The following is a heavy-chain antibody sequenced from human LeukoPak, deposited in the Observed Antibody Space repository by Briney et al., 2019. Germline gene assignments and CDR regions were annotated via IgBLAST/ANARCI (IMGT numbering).Heavy chain of an antibody. J-gene: IGHJ4*02. CDR1: GFSFSSYA. Sequence: PGGSLRLSCAASGFSFSSYAMSWVRQAPGKGLEWVAVISYDGSNKYYADSVKGRFTISRDNSKNTLYLQMNSLRAEDTAVYYCAKDSAAGIAGWPSYFDYWGQGTLVTVSS. CDR3: AKDSAAGIAGWPSYFDY. D-gene: IGHD6-13*01. V-gene: IGHV3-30*18. CDR2: ISYDGSNK.